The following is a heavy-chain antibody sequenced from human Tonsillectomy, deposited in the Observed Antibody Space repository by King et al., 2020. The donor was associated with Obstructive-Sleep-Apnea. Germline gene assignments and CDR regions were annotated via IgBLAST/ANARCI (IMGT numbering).Heavy chain of an antibody. CDR2: ISYDGKNK. CDR3: ARGLSTVWGFDY. D-gene: IGHD4-17*01. Sequence: VQLVESGGGVVQPGRSLRLSCVASGFTFSNYAMHWVRQAPDKGLEGVAVISYDGKNKNYADSVKVRFTISRDNSKNTLYLQMNSLRAEDTAVYYCARGLSTVWGFDYWGQGILVTVSS. V-gene: IGHV3-30*04. J-gene: IGHJ4*02. CDR1: GFTFSNYA.